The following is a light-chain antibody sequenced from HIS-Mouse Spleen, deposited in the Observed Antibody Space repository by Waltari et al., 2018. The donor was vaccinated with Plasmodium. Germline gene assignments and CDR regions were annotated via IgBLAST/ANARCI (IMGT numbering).Light chain of an antibody. V-gene: IGLV2-23*03. J-gene: IGLJ2*01. CDR1: SSDVGSYNL. Sequence: QSALTQPPSASGSPGQSVTISCTGTSSDVGSYNLVSWYQQHPGKAPKLMIYEGSKWPSGVSTRFSGSKSGNTASLTISGLQAEDEADYYCCSYAGSSTFVVFGGGTKLTVL. CDR3: CSYAGSSTFVV. CDR2: EGS.